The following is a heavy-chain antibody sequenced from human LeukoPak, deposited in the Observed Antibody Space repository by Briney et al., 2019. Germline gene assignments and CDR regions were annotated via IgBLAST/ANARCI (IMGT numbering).Heavy chain of an antibody. CDR1: GYSFTSYW. Sequence: GESLKISCKGSGYSFTSYWIGWVRQMPGKGLEWMGIIYPGDSDTRYSPSFQSQVTISADKSISTAYLQWSSLKASDTAMYYCARIEWLQFRDYYYMDVWGKGTTVTVSS. CDR3: ARIEWLQFRDYYYMDV. CDR2: IYPGDSDT. D-gene: IGHD5-24*01. J-gene: IGHJ6*03. V-gene: IGHV5-51*01.